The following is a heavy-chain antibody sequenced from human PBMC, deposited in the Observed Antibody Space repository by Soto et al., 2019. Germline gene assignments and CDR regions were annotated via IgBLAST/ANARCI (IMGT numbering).Heavy chain of an antibody. CDR2: MYNTGST. CDR1: GGSINSYY. J-gene: IGHJ6*02. CDR3: ARDLWGYCGTDCYPLDV. V-gene: IGHV4-59*01. Sequence: QVQLQESGPGLVKPSETLSLTCTVSGGSINSYYWSWIRQPPGKGLEWIGYMYNTGSTVHNPSLKSRVTISVDTSKNQFSLKLNAVTAADTAVYYCARDLWGYCGTDCYPLDVWGQGTTVTVSS. D-gene: IGHD2-21*02.